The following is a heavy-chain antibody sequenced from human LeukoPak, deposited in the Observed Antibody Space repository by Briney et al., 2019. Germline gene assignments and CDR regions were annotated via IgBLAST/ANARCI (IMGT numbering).Heavy chain of an antibody. CDR3: ARKGGATTYGYYYYYMDV. J-gene: IGHJ6*03. Sequence: PGGSLRLPCAASGFTFSSYWMSWVRQAPGKGLEWVANIKQDGSEKYYVDSVKGRFTISRDNAKNSLYLQMNSLRAEDTAVYYCARKGGATTYGYYYYYMDVWGKGTTVTISS. V-gene: IGHV3-7*01. CDR2: IKQDGSEK. CDR1: GFTFSSYW. D-gene: IGHD1-26*01.